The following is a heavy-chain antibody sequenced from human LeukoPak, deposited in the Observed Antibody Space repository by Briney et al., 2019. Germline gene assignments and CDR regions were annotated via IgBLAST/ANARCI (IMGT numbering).Heavy chain of an antibody. J-gene: IGHJ4*02. Sequence: SETLSLTCTVSGDSISSYYWSWIRQPPGKGLEWIGYIYYSGSTNYNPSLKSRVTISVDTSKNQFSLKLSSVTAADTAVYYCARVYSGSYFAPDYWGQGTLVTVSS. CDR2: IYYSGST. CDR3: ARVYSGSYFAPDY. D-gene: IGHD1-26*01. V-gene: IGHV4-59*01. CDR1: GDSISSYY.